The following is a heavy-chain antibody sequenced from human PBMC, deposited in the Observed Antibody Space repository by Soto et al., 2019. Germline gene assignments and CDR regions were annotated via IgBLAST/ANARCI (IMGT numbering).Heavy chain of an antibody. CDR3: ARGQIAVAGHTTNWFDP. CDR1: GYTFTGYY. Sequence: ASVKVSCKASGYTFTGYYMHWVRQAPGQGLEWMGWINPNSGGTNYAQKFQGWVTMTRDTSISTAYMELSRLRSDDTAVYYCARGQIAVAGHTTNWFDPWGQGTLVTVSS. V-gene: IGHV1-2*04. D-gene: IGHD6-19*01. CDR2: INPNSGGT. J-gene: IGHJ5*02.